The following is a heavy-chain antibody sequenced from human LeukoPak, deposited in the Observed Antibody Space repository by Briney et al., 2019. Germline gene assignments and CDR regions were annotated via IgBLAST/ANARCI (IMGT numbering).Heavy chain of an antibody. CDR3: ARGDGYYYVWGSYRGGYDY. CDR1: GGTFSSYA. J-gene: IGHJ4*02. Sequence: ASVKVSCKASGGTFSSYATSWVRQAPGQGLEWMGWMNPNSGNTGYAQKFQGRVTITRNTSISTAYMELSSLRSEDTAVYYCARGDGYYYVWGSYRGGYDYWGQGTMVTVSS. CDR2: MNPNSGNT. V-gene: IGHV1-8*03. D-gene: IGHD3-16*02.